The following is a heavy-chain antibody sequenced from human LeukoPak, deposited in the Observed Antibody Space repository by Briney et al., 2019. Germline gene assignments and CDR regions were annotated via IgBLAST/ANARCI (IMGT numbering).Heavy chain of an antibody. CDR1: GGSISSSNYY. J-gene: IGHJ4*02. CDR3: ARGGVWFGEPFDY. Sequence: PSETLSLTCTVSGGSISSSNYYWGWIRQSPGKGLEWMGTIYYSGSTYYNPSLKSRVTISVDTSRNQFSLKLTSVTAADTAVYYCARGGVWFGEPFDYWGQGTLVTVSS. V-gene: IGHV4-39*07. D-gene: IGHD3-10*01. CDR2: IYYSGST.